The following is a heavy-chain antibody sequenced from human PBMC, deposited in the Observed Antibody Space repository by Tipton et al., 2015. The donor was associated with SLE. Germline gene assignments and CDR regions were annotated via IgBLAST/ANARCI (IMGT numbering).Heavy chain of an antibody. Sequence: TLSLTCTVSGGSISASSYYWGWIRQPPGKGLEWIGSIYSRGTTYFNPSLKSRVTISVDTSKNQVSLKLSSVTAADTAVYYCASARDHWLVYDYWGQGTLVTVSS. CDR3: ASARDHWLVYDY. V-gene: IGHV4-39*07. CDR1: GGSISASSYY. CDR2: IYSRGTT. J-gene: IGHJ4*02. D-gene: IGHD6-19*01.